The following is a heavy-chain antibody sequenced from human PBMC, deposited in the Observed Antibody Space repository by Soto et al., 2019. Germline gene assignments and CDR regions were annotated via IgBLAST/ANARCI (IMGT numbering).Heavy chain of an antibody. CDR1: GGTFSSYG. V-gene: IGHV1-69*01. Sequence: QVQLVQSGAEVKKPGSSVKVSCKASGGTFSSYGISWVRQAPGQGLEWMGGIIPIFGTANYAQKFQGRVTITADESTSTAYMELSSLRSEDTAVYYCARGTKLGYCSGGSCPPLDYWGQGTLVTVSS. J-gene: IGHJ4*02. CDR3: ARGTKLGYCSGGSCPPLDY. D-gene: IGHD2-15*01. CDR2: IIPIFGTA.